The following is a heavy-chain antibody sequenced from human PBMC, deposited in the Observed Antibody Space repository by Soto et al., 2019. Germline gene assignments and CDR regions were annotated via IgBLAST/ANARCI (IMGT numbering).Heavy chain of an antibody. CDR3: AKSRGSGSYFNPSDAFDF. D-gene: IGHD3-10*01. CDR2: ISGSGGGT. Sequence: EVQLLDSGGGLVQPGGSLRLSCAASGFTFSSYAMSWVRQAPGKGLELVSSISGSGGGTYYADSVKGRFTISRDNSKNALSLQMNSLRAEDTAVYYCAKSRGSGSYFNPSDAFDFWGQGTMVTVSS. CDR1: GFTFSSYA. V-gene: IGHV3-23*01. J-gene: IGHJ3*01.